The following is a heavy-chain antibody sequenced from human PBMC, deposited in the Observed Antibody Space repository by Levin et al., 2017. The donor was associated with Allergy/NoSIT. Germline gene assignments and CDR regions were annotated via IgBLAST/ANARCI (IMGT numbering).Heavy chain of an antibody. CDR1: GGSLSGYY. CDR2: INQSGST. J-gene: IGHJ4*02. CDR3: ARGRRGYYYGLGTFSSYVDY. Sequence: SETLSLTCGVYGGSLSGYYWSWIRQTPGKGLEWIGEINQSGSTHYNPSLQSRLTISVDTSRNKFSLNLTTVTAADTAVYYCARGRRGYYYGLGTFSSYVDYWGQGRLVTVSS. D-gene: IGHD3-10*01. V-gene: IGHV4-34*01.